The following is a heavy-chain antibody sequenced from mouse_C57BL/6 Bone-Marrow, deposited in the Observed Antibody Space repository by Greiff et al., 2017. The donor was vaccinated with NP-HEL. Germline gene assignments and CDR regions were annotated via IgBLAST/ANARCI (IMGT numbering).Heavy chain of an antibody. CDR1: GYSITSGYY. J-gene: IGHJ2*01. Sequence: ESGPGLVKPSQSLSLTCSVTGYSITSGYYWNWIRQFPGNKLEWMGYISYDGSNNYNPSLKNRISITRDTSKNQFFLKLNSVTTEDTATYYCARDRPLDYWGQGTTLTVSS. CDR2: ISYDGSN. CDR3: ARDRPLDY. V-gene: IGHV3-6*01.